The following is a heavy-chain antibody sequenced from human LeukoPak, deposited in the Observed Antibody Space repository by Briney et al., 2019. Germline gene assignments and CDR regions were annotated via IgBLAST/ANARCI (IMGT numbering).Heavy chain of an antibody. J-gene: IGHJ4*02. D-gene: IGHD3-16*01. Sequence: GGSLRLSCAASGFTFSSYAMSWVRQAPGKGLEWVSAISGSGGSTYYADSVRGRFTISRDNSKNTLYLQMNSLRAEDTAVYYCAKRRGSDGYYHPFDYWGQGTLVTVSS. CDR3: AKRRGSDGYYHPFDY. V-gene: IGHV3-23*01. CDR2: ISGSGGST. CDR1: GFTFSSYA.